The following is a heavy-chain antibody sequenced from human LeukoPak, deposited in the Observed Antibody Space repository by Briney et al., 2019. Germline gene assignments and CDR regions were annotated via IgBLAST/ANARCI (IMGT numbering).Heavy chain of an antibody. CDR3: AKVMTRTMVRGVPPSDY. CDR1: GFTFSSYA. CDR2: ISGSGGST. V-gene: IGHV3-23*01. Sequence: GASLRLSCAASGFTFSSYAMSWVRQAPGKGLEWVSAISGSGGSTYYAASVKGRFTISRDNSKNTLYLQMNSLRAEDTAVYYCAKVMTRTMVRGVPPSDYWGQGTLVTVSS. D-gene: IGHD3-10*01. J-gene: IGHJ4*02.